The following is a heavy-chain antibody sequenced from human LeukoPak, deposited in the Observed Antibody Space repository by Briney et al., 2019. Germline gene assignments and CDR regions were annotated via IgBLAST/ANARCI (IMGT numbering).Heavy chain of an antibody. CDR3: ARSSAWAFDY. V-gene: IGHV6-1*01. D-gene: IGHD6-19*01. Sequence: SQTISLTCAISGDSVSSNSVGWSWIRESPSRGLEWLGRTYYRSKWYNDYAVSVKSRITINPDTSKNQFSLQLNSVTPEDTAVYYCARSSAWAFDYWGQGTLVTVS. CDR1: GDSVSSNSVG. CDR2: TYYRSKWYN. J-gene: IGHJ4*02.